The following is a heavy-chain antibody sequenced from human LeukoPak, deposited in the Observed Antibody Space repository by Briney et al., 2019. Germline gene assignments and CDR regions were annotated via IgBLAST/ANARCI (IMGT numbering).Heavy chain of an antibody. J-gene: IGHJ4*02. Sequence: GESLKISCKGSGYTFTNYWIGWVRQMPGKGLEWMGFIDPGDSETRYSPSFQGQVTISADKSISTAYLQWSSLKASDTGMYYCATPYPREYCNSTTCYFNYWGQGTLVTVSS. CDR2: IDPGDSET. CDR1: GYTFTNYW. V-gene: IGHV5-51*01. CDR3: ATPYPREYCNSTTCYFNY. D-gene: IGHD2/OR15-2a*01.